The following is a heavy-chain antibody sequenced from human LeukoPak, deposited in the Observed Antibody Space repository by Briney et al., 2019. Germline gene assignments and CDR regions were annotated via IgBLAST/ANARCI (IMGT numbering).Heavy chain of an antibody. J-gene: IGHJ4*02. D-gene: IGHD2-21*02. CDR1: GFTFSSYE. Sequence: GGSLRLSCAASGFTFSSYEMNWVRQAPGKGLEWVSYISSSGSTKYHADSVKGRFAISRDNAKNSLFLQMNNLRADDTALYYCARGVTAGDYWGQGTLVTVSS. CDR3: ARGVTAGDY. CDR2: ISSSGSTK. V-gene: IGHV3-48*03.